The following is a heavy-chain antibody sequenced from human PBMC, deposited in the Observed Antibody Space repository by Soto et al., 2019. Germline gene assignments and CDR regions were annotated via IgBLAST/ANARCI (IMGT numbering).Heavy chain of an antibody. J-gene: IGHJ3*02. CDR1: GGTFSSYD. Sequence: ASVKVSCKASGGTFSSYDISWVRQAPGQGLEWMGGIIPIFGTANYAQKFQGRVTITADESTSTAYMELSSLRSEDTAVYYCARDTRSGYPSIDAFDIWGQGTMVTVSS. CDR3: ARDTRSGYPSIDAFDI. D-gene: IGHD3-22*01. CDR2: IIPIFGTA. V-gene: IGHV1-69*13.